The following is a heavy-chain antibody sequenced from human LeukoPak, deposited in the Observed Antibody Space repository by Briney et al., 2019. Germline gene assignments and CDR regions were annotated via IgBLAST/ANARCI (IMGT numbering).Heavy chain of an antibody. CDR1: GGSLSIYY. CDR2: IYYTGST. V-gene: IGHV4-59*01. J-gene: IGHJ4*02. D-gene: IGHD1-26*01. CDR3: ARVGGWEPKLHGVTFDY. Sequence: SETLSLTCNVSGGSLSIYYWSWIRQPPGKGLEWIGHIYYTGSTRYNPSLKSRVNISVDTSKNQFSLKLSSVTAADTAVYFCARVGGWEPKLHGVTFDYLGQGTLVTVSS.